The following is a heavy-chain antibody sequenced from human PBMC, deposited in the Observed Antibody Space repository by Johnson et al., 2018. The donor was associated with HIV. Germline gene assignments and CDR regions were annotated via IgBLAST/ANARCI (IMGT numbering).Heavy chain of an antibody. CDR1: GFTFSSYA. D-gene: IGHD3-10*01. CDR2: ISYDGSNK. V-gene: IGHV3-30*04. J-gene: IGHJ3*02. Sequence: QVQLVESGGGVVQPGRSLRLSCAASGFTFSSYAMHWVRQAPGKGLEWVAVISYDGSNKYYADSVKGRFTISRDNSKKTLSLQMNSLRPEDTAVYYCAKSSSATYYGYAFDMWGQGTMVTVSS. CDR3: AKSSSATYYGYAFDM.